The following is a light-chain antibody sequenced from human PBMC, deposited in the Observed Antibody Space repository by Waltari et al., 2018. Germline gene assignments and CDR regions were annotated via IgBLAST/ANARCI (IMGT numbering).Light chain of an antibody. J-gene: IGKJ1*01. CDR3: QQYYSFPM. CDR1: RSILYSSNNKNY. V-gene: IGKV4-1*01. Sequence: DIVMTQYPDSLAVSLGERATINCKSSRSILYSSNNKNYLAWYQQKPGRPPKLLINWASSRESGVPDRFSGSGSGTDFTLTISSLQAEDVAVYYCQQYYSFPMFGQGTKVEIK. CDR2: WAS.